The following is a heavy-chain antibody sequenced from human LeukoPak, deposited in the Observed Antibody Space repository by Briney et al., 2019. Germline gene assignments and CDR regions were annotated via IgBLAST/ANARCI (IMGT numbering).Heavy chain of an antibody. J-gene: IGHJ5*02. D-gene: IGHD3-10*01. V-gene: IGHV4-59*01. CDR2: ISNSGTA. Sequence: PSETLSLTCTVSGGSLNTFYWSWIRQPPGKGLEWIGYISNSGTANYDASLKSRVTISLDTSKNQFSLKLASVTAGDTATYYCARSLNYYSASGSFDPWFGPWGQGTLVAVSA. CDR3: ARSLNYYSASGSFDPWFGP. CDR1: GGSLNTFY.